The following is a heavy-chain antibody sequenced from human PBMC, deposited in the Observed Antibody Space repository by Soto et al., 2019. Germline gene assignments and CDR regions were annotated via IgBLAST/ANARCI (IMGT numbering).Heavy chain of an antibody. CDR3: AKDQGGYCSGGSCGPLDY. CDR1: GFTFSSYG. Sequence: QVQLVESGGGVVQPGRSLRLSCAASGFTFSSYGMHWVRQAPGKGLEWVAVISYDGSNKYYADSVKGRFTISRDNSKNTLYLQKNSLRAEDTAVYYCAKDQGGYCSGGSCGPLDYWGQGTLVTVSS. CDR2: ISYDGSNK. J-gene: IGHJ4*02. D-gene: IGHD2-15*01. V-gene: IGHV3-30*18.